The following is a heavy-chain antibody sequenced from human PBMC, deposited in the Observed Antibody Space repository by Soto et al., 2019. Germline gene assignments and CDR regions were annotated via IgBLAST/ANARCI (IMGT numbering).Heavy chain of an antibody. V-gene: IGHV3-33*01. J-gene: IGHJ6*02. CDR3: ARDEGASGYDSSRTTRYGMDV. Sequence: GGSLRLSCAASGFTFSSYGMHWVRQAPGKGLEWVAVIWYDGSNKYYADSVKGRFTISRGNSKNTLYLQMNSLRAEDTAVYYCARDEGASGYDSSRTTRYGMDVWGQGTTVTVSS. D-gene: IGHD5-12*01. CDR2: IWYDGSNK. CDR1: GFTFSSYG.